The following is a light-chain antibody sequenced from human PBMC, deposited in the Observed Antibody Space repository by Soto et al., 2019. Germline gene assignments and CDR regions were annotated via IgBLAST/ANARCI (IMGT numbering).Light chain of an antibody. CDR3: NSYTTSSALDV. V-gene: IGLV2-14*01. Sequence: QSVLTQPASVSGSPGQSITIPCSGTRSHVGCSKYVSWYQQHPRKAPNLVIYEVSNRPSGVSNRFSGSKSGNTASLTISRLQADDEADYYCNSYTTSSALDVFGTGTKVTVL. J-gene: IGLJ1*01. CDR2: EVS. CDR1: RSHVGCSKY.